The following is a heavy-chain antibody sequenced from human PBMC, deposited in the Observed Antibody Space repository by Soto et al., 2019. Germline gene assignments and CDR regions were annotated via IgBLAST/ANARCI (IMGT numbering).Heavy chain of an antibody. Sequence: ASVKVSCKASGYTFTGYYMHWVRQAPGQGLEWMGWINPNSGGTNYAQKFQGRVTMTRDTSISTAYMELSRLRSDDTAVYYCARDLGPDDYVWGSYRYGWFDPWGQGTMVTVYS. CDR1: GYTFTGYY. D-gene: IGHD3-16*02. V-gene: IGHV1-2*02. CDR2: INPNSGGT. J-gene: IGHJ5*02. CDR3: ARDLGPDDYVWGSYRYGWFDP.